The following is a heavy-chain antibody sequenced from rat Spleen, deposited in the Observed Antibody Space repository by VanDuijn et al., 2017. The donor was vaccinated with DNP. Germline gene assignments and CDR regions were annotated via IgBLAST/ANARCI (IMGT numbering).Heavy chain of an antibody. J-gene: IGHJ4*01. D-gene: IGHD1-11*01. V-gene: IGHV5S10*01. CDR2: IIYDGNRT. CDR1: GFTFSDYN. CDR3: ATFEGRDA. Sequence: EVQLVESGGGLVKPGRSLKLSCAASGFTFSDYNMAWVRQAPKKGLEWVATIIYDGNRTYSRDPVKGRFTISRDNAKNTLYLQMDSLRSEDTATYYCATFEGRDAWGQGTSVTVSS.